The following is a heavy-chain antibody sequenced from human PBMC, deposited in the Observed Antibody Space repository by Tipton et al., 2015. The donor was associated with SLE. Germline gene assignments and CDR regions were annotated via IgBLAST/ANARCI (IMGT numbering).Heavy chain of an antibody. D-gene: IGHD6-13*01. J-gene: IGHJ4*02. Sequence: TLSLTCTVSGGSISSYSWSWIRQPPGKGLEWIGSIYHSGSTYYNPSLKSRVTISVDTSKNQFSLKLSSVTAADTAVYYCARDYSPEAYFDYWGQGTLVTVSS. CDR3: ARDYSPEAYFDY. V-gene: IGHV4-38-2*02. CDR2: IYHSGST. CDR1: GGSISSYS.